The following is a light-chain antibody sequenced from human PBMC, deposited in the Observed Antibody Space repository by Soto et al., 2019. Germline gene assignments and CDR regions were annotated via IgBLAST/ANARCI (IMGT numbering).Light chain of an antibody. CDR3: SSYTGGNPSYV. Sequence: QSVLTQPASVSGSPGQSITISCTGTSSDVGGYNYVSWYQQHPGKAPKLMIFEVSNRPSGVSIRFSGSRSGNTASLTVSGLQAEDEADYYCSSYTGGNPSYVFGTGTKVTVL. CDR1: SSDVGGYNY. J-gene: IGLJ1*01. V-gene: IGLV2-14*01. CDR2: EVS.